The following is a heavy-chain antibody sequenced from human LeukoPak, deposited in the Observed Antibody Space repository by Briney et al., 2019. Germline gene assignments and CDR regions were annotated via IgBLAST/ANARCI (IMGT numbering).Heavy chain of an antibody. Sequence: ASVKVSCKVSGYTLTELSMHWVRQAPGKGLEWMGGFDPEDGETIYAQKFQGRVTITADKSTSTAYMELSSLRSEDTAVYYCARVGIAARTPFDYWGQGTLVTVSS. CDR1: GYTLTELS. D-gene: IGHD6-6*01. CDR2: FDPEDGET. V-gene: IGHV1-24*01. J-gene: IGHJ4*02. CDR3: ARVGIAARTPFDY.